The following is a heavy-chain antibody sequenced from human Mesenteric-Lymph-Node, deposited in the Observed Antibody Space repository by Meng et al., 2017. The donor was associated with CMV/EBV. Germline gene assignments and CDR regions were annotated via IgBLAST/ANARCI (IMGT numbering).Heavy chain of an antibody. CDR3: VRLNGYYFDY. V-gene: IGHV3-30*02. CDR2: IRYDGSYK. J-gene: IGHJ4*02. CDR1: GFRLSDYY. Sequence: GGSLRLSCTASGFRLSDYYMTWVRQAPGKGLEWVAFIRYDGSYKSYADSMKGRFSISRDISKNTLFLQMNSLRSDDTAVYYCVRLNGYYFDYWGQGTLVTVSS.